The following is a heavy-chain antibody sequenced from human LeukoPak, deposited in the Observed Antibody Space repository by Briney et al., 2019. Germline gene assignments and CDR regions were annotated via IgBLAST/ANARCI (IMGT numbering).Heavy chain of an antibody. V-gene: IGHV4-61*09. CDR1: GGSFNSGAYR. D-gene: IGHD4-23*01. CDR3: AVRNFCGNARCHRRYFMDV. Sequence: SQTLSLTCTVSGGSFNSGAYRWAWIRQPAGKGLEWIGHFYSGGSTSYNPSLKSRVSISADATKTQVSLRLTSVAAADTAVYYFAVRNFCGNARCHRRYFMDVWGKGTTVAVSS. CDR2: FYSGGST. J-gene: IGHJ6*03.